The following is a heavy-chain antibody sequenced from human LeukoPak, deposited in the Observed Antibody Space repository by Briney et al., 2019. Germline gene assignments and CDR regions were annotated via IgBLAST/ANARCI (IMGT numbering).Heavy chain of an antibody. V-gene: IGHV3-53*01. CDR2: IYSGGST. J-gene: IGHJ4*02. CDR1: GFTVSSNY. Sequence: GGSLRLSCAASGFTVSSNYMSWVRQAPGKGLEWVSVIYSGGSTYYADSVKGRFTISRDNSKNTLYLQMNSLRAEDTAVYYCVSSPAVGAFDYWGQGTLVTVSS. CDR3: VSSPAVGAFDY. D-gene: IGHD1-26*01.